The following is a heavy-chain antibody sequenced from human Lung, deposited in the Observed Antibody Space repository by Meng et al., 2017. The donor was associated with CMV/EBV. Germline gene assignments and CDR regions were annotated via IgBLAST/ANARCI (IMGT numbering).Heavy chain of an antibody. D-gene: IGHD2-2*01. CDR3: ATGNQYCSSTSCYPGGMDV. CDR1: GYTFTSYG. J-gene: IGHJ6*02. Sequence: ASXXVSXKASGYTFTSYGISWVRQAPGQGLEWMGWISAYNGNTNYAQKLQGRDTMTTDTSTSTAYMELRSLRSDDTAVYYCATGNQYCSSTSCYPGGMDVWXQGTTVTVSS. V-gene: IGHV1-18*01. CDR2: ISAYNGNT.